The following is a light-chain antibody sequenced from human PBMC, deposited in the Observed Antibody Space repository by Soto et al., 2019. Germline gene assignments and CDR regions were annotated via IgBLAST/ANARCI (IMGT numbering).Light chain of an antibody. CDR2: GAS. V-gene: IGKV3-15*01. CDR1: QSVRSN. CDR3: HEYDNLWT. J-gene: IGKJ1*01. Sequence: IVITQSPVTLFVSPRERATLSCRASQSVRSNLAWYQQKPGQSPRLLIYGASTRATGVPDRFTGSGSGTEFTLSISRLQPEDFAVYFCHEYDNLWTFGQGTKVDIK.